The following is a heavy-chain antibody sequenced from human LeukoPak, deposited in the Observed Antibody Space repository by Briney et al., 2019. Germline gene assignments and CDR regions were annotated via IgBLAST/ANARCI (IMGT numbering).Heavy chain of an antibody. CDR3: ARDGSKRDYYYMDV. CDR2: IYTSGST. Sequence: VKPSETLSLTCTVSGGSISSYYWSWIRQPAGKGLERIGRIYTSGSTNYNPSLKSRVTMSVDTSKNQFSLKLSSVTAADTAVYYCARDGSKRDYYYMDVWGKGTTVTVSS. J-gene: IGHJ6*03. CDR1: GGSISSYY. V-gene: IGHV4-4*07.